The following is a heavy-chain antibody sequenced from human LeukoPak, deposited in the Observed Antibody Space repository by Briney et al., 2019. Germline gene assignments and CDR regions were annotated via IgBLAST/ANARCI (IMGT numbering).Heavy chain of an antibody. CDR1: GGTFSSYP. D-gene: IGHD3-10*01. J-gene: IGHJ6*03. CDR2: IIPMFDTA. V-gene: IGHV1-69*06. CDR3: ASFMPTMVRGVTDYYYMDV. Sequence: ASVKVSCKASGGTFSSYPISWVRQAPGQGLEWMGGIIPMFDTADFAQKFQGRVTITADTSTSTAYMQLSSLRSEDTAVYYCASFMPTMVRGVTDYYYMDVWGKGTTVTISS.